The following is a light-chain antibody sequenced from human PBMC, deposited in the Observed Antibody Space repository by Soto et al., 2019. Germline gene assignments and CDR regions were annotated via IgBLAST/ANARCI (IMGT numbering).Light chain of an antibody. J-gene: IGKJ4*01. V-gene: IGKV1-12*01. Sequence: DIQMTQSPSSVSASVGDRVTITCRASQGIGSWLAWYQQKPGKAPNLLTYDASKFHSGVPSRFSGSGSGTDFSLTISSLKPEDFEAYDCQQANSLPHTFGGGTKVEI. CDR1: QGIGSW. CDR3: QQANSLPHT. CDR2: DAS.